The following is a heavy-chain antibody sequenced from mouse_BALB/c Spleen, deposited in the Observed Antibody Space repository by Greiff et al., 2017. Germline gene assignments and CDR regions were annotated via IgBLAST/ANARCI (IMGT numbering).Heavy chain of an antibody. CDR2: IDTSDSYT. D-gene: IGHD2-2*01. CDR3: ARSSPMVTTEWYFDV. Sequence: QVQLQQPGAELVMPGASVKMSCKASGYTFTDYWMHWVKQRPGQGLEWIGAIDTSDSYTSYNQKFKGKATLTVDESSSTAYMQLSSLTSEDSAVYYCARSSPMVTTEWYFDVWGAGTTGTVSS. J-gene: IGHJ1*01. V-gene: IGHV1-69*01. CDR1: GYTFTDYW.